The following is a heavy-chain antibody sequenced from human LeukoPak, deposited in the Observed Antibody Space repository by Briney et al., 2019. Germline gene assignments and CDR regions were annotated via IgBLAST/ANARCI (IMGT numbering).Heavy chain of an antibody. CDR1: GFTFSSYS. J-gene: IGHJ4*02. CDR3: ARIDLLAGTDY. CDR2: ISSSSSYI. V-gene: IGHV3-21*01. Sequence: GGSLRPSCAASGFTFSSYSMNWVRQAPGKGLEWVSSISSSSSYIYYADSVKGRFTFSRDNAKNSLYLQMNSLRAEDTAVYYCARIDLLAGTDYWGQGTLVTVSS. D-gene: IGHD6-19*01.